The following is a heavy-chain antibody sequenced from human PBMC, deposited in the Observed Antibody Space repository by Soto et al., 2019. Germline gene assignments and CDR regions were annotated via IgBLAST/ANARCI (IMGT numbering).Heavy chain of an antibody. J-gene: IGHJ5*02. CDR3: ARDFGTGTTAWFDP. D-gene: IGHD1-7*01. CDR2: ISAYNGNT. Sequence: ASVKVSCKASGNTFTSYGISWVRQAPGQGLEWMGWISAYNGNTNYAQKLQGRVTMTTDTSSSTAYMELRSLRSVDTAVYYCARDFGTGTTAWFDPWGQGNRVTFS. CDR1: GNTFTSYG. V-gene: IGHV1-18*01.